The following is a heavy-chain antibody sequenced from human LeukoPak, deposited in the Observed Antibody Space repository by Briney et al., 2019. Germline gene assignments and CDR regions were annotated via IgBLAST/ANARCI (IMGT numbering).Heavy chain of an antibody. CDR3: AKDGIAVAGTGWFDP. J-gene: IGHJ5*02. CDR2: ISGSGGST. CDR1: GFTFSSYW. V-gene: IGHV3-23*01. D-gene: IGHD6-19*01. Sequence: GGSLRLSCAASGFTFSSYWMHWVRQAPGKGLVWVSAISGSGGSTYYADSVKGRFTISRDNSKNTLYLQMNSLRAEDTAVYYCAKDGIAVAGTGWFDPWGQGTLVTVSS.